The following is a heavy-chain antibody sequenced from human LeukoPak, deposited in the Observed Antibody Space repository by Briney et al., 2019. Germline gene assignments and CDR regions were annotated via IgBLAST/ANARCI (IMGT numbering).Heavy chain of an antibody. D-gene: IGHD3-22*01. CDR3: ARTDSNGYYSDY. V-gene: IGHV2-70*11. Sequence: SGPTLVNPTQTLTLTCTFSGFSLSTGGMCVSWIRQPPGKALEWLARIDWDDDKYYNTSLKTGLTISKDTSKNQVVLTMTNMDPVDTATYYCARTDSNGYYSDYWGQGTLVTVSS. J-gene: IGHJ4*02. CDR1: GFSLSTGGMC. CDR2: IDWDDDK.